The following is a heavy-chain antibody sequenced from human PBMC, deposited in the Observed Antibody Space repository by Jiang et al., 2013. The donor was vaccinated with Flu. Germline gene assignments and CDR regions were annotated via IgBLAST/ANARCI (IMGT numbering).Heavy chain of an antibody. CDR2: IYYTGST. V-gene: IGHV4-39*07. CDR3: ARPNSYYGYGTDV. Sequence: QTLSLTCTVSGGSISSSSYYWGWIRQPPGKGLEWLGNIYYTGSTYYNPSLKSRVTISKDTSKNQFSLKLNSVTAADTAVYYCARPNSYYGYGTDVWGQGTTVTVSS. CDR1: GGSISSSSYY. J-gene: IGHJ6*02. D-gene: IGHD3-10*01.